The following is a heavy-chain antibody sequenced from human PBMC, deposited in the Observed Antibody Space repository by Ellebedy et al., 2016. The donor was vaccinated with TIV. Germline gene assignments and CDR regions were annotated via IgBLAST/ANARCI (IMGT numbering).Heavy chain of an antibody. CDR1: GFTISSNY. Sequence: GGSLRLXXAASGFTISSNYMSWVRQAPGKGLEWVSVIYSGGSTYYADSVKGRFTISRDNSKNTLYLQMNSLRAEDTAVYYCAGSYYYYMDVWGKGTTVTVSS. D-gene: IGHD3-10*01. J-gene: IGHJ6*03. CDR3: AGSYYYYMDV. CDR2: IYSGGST. V-gene: IGHV3-53*01.